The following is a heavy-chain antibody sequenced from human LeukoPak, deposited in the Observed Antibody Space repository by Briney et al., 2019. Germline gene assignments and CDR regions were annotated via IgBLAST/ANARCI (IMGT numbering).Heavy chain of an antibody. D-gene: IGHD3-9*01. V-gene: IGHV3-33*01. Sequence: GRSLRLSCAASGFSLSSYGMHWVRQAPGKGLEWVAVIWYDGSNKYYADSVKGRFTISRDNSKNTLFLQMNSLRAEDTAVYYCARDRYDILTGYYMYFDYWGQGSLVTVSS. CDR3: ARDRYDILTGYYMYFDY. CDR1: GFSLSSYG. J-gene: IGHJ4*02. CDR2: IWYDGSNK.